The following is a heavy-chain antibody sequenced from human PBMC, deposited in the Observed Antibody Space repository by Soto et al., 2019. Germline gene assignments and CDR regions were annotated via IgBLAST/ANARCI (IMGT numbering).Heavy chain of an antibody. CDR2: ISGSGGST. V-gene: IGHV3-23*01. Sequence: PGGSLRLSCAASGFTFSSYAMSWVRQAPGKGLEWVSAISGSGGSTYYADSVKGRFTISRDNSKNTLYLQMNSLRAEDTAVYYCAKDIYDILTGYQEEGFDYWGQGTLVTVS. CDR1: GFTFSSYA. J-gene: IGHJ4*02. CDR3: AKDIYDILTGYQEEGFDY. D-gene: IGHD3-9*01.